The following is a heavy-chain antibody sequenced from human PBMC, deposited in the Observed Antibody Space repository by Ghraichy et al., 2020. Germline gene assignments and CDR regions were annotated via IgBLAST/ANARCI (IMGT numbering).Heavy chain of an antibody. D-gene: IGHD3-10*01. CDR2: ISGSGGST. V-gene: IGHV3-23*01. CDR3: AKDHEGTVRGVILNFDY. J-gene: IGHJ4*02. CDR1: GFTFSSYA. Sequence: GGSLRLSCAASGFTFSSYAMSWVRQAPGKGLEWVSAISGSGGSTYYADSVKGRFTISRDNSKNTLYLQMNSLRAEDTAVYYCAKDHEGTVRGVILNFDYWGQGTLVTVSS.